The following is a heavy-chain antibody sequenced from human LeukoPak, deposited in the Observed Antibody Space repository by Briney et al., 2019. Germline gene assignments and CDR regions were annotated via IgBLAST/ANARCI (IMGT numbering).Heavy chain of an antibody. J-gene: IGHJ3*02. D-gene: IGHD3-22*01. V-gene: IGHV3-48*03. Sequence: GGSLRLFCAASGFTFSDYEMDWVRQSPERGLEWVSYISSRGGTIYYADSVKGRFTISRDNAKNSLYLQMNSLRAEDTAVYYCAKELTPDRSGFDAFHIWGQGTMVTVSS. CDR2: ISSRGGTI. CDR3: AKELTPDRSGFDAFHI. CDR1: GFTFSDYE.